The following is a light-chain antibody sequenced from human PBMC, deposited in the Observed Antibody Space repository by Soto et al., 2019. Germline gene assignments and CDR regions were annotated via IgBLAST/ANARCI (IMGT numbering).Light chain of an antibody. J-gene: IGKJ2*01. Sequence: EVVLTQSPVTLSLSPGERATLSCRASQSVSSFLAWYQQKPGQAPRLLIYDASNRATGIPARFSGSGSGTDFTLTISSLEPEDFAVYHCQLYDTSPPGYTFAQGTKLEI. V-gene: IGKV3-11*01. CDR1: QSVSSF. CDR2: DAS. CDR3: QLYDTSPPGYT.